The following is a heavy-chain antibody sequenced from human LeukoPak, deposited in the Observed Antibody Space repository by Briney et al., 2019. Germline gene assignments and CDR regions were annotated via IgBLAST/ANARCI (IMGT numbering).Heavy chain of an antibody. D-gene: IGHD5-18*01. CDR1: GGSIRSNSFY. CDR3: ARPAYSYPLAFGFFAY. V-gene: IGHV4-39*01. J-gene: IGHJ4*02. CDR2: ISFSGST. Sequence: SETLSLTCTVSGGSIRSNSFYWGWIRQPPGKGLEWIGSISFSGSTSYSPSLKSRITISVDTSKNEFSLKLDSVTAADTAVYYCARPAYSYPLAFGFFAYWGQGALVTVSS.